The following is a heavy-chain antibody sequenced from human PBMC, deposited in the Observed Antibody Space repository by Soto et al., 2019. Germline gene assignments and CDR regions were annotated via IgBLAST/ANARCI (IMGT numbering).Heavy chain of an antibody. J-gene: IGHJ3*01. CDR2: VNPNSGDT. CDR1: GYSFTSYD. CDR3: ARVSFLAPVTGAEIFDF. Sequence: QVQLVQSGAEVKKPGASVKVSCKASGYSFTSYDMNWVRQAPGQGLEWMGWVNPNSGDTDYAQKFQDRVTMTTDTFIRTAYMELSSLRPEDTAVYYCARVSFLAPVTGAEIFDFWGQGTMVTVSS. D-gene: IGHD2-21*02. V-gene: IGHV1-8*01.